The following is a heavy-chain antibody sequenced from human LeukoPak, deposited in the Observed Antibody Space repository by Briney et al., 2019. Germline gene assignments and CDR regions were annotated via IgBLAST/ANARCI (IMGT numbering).Heavy chain of an antibody. V-gene: IGHV3-9*01. CDR3: AKDAYGSGSYVNY. CDR2: ISWNSGSI. Sequence: PGRSLRLSCAASGFTFDDYAMHWVRQAPGKGPEWVSGISWNSGSIGYADSVKGRFTISRDNAKNSLYLQMNSLRAEDTALYYCAKDAYGSGSYVNYWGQGTLVTVSS. D-gene: IGHD3-10*01. CDR1: GFTFDDYA. J-gene: IGHJ4*02.